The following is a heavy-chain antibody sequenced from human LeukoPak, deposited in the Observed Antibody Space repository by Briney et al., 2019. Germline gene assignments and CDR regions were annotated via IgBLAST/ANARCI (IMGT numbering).Heavy chain of an antibody. Sequence: SETLSLTCTVSGYSISSGYYWGWIRQPPGKGLEWIGSTYHSGSTYYNPSLKSRVTISVDTSKNQFSLKLTSVTAADTAVYYCARKYYDSRGNWFDPWGQGTLVTVSS. CDR2: TYHSGST. V-gene: IGHV4-38-2*02. CDR1: GYSISSGYY. D-gene: IGHD3-22*01. J-gene: IGHJ5*02. CDR3: ARKYYDSRGNWFDP.